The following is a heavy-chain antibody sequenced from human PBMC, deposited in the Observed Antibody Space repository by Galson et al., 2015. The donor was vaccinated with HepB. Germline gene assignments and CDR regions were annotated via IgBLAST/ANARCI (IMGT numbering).Heavy chain of an antibody. Sequence: SVKVSCKASGYTFTGYYMHWVRQAPGQGLEWMGWINPNSGGTNYAQKFQGWVTMTRDTSISTAYMELSRLRSDDTAVYYCAREEQWLAGTQETNWFDPWGQGTLVTVSS. V-gene: IGHV1-2*04. CDR2: INPNSGGT. CDR3: AREEQWLAGTQETNWFDP. J-gene: IGHJ5*02. CDR1: GYTFTGYY. D-gene: IGHD6-19*01.